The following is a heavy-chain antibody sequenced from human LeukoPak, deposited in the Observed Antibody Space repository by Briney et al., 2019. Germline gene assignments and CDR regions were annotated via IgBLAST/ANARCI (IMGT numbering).Heavy chain of an antibody. D-gene: IGHD2/OR15-2a*01. CDR3: ATGGPRALFSWRFEP. Sequence: PGGSLRLSCAASGFTFSSYAMHWVRKAPGKGLEWVAIISYDGSNKYYADSVKGRFTISRDNFKNTLYLQMNSLTPEDTAVYYCATGGPRALFSWRFEPWGQGTLVTVSS. J-gene: IGHJ5*02. CDR2: ISYDGSNK. V-gene: IGHV3-30-3*01. CDR1: GFTFSSYA.